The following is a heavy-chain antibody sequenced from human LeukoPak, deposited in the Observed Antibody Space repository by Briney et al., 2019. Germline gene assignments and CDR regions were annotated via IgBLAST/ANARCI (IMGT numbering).Heavy chain of an antibody. Sequence: PSETLSLTCAVYGGSFSGYYWSWIRQPPGKGLEWIGEINHSGSTNYNPSLKSRVTISVDTSKNQFSLKLASVTAADTAVYYCATLYPVAGQRYFDNWGQGTLVTVSS. V-gene: IGHV4-34*01. CDR2: INHSGST. D-gene: IGHD6-19*01. CDR1: GGSFSGYY. CDR3: ATLYPVAGQRYFDN. J-gene: IGHJ4*02.